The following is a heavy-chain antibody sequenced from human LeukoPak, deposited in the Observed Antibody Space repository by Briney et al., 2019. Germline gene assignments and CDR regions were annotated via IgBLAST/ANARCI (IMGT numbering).Heavy chain of an antibody. J-gene: IGHJ5*02. D-gene: IGHD3-10*01. CDR1: GGSISSYY. V-gene: IGHV4-59*01. CDR2: IYYSGST. Sequence: PSETLSLTCTVSGGSISSYYWSWIRQPPGKGLEWLGYIYYSGSTNYNPSLKSRVTISVDTSKNQFSLKLSSVTAADTAVYYCARGGYYGSGNDFRFDPWGQGTQVTVSS. CDR3: ARGGYYGSGNDFRFDP.